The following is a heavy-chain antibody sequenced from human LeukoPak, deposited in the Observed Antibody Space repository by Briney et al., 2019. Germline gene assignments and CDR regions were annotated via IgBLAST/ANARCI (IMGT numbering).Heavy chain of an antibody. CDR2: IHTSGST. J-gene: IGHJ4*02. CDR3: TRRRGGWGEGEFHC. Sequence: SDTLSLTCTVSGGSISGVYWNWIRQPPRKGLEWVGYIHTSGSTSFNPSLKSRLSFSIDTSKNQVSLRLSSVTAPDTAVYYCTRRRGGWGEGEFHCWGQGVPVTVST. CDR1: GGSISGVY. V-gene: IGHV4-4*09. D-gene: IGHD3-16*01.